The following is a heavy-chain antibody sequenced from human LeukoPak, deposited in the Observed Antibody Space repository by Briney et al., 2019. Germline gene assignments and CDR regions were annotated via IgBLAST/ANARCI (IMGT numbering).Heavy chain of an antibody. J-gene: IGHJ4*02. CDR3: ARSLDYYDSSGYSECDY. CDR1: GGSISRGGYY. V-gene: IGHV4-31*03. D-gene: IGHD3-22*01. Sequence: TLSLTCSVSGGSISRGGYYWSWVPQQPGKGLEWIEYIYYSGSTYYKPSLKSRVTISVDTSKNQFSLKLSSVTAADTAVYYCARSLDYYDSSGYSECDYWGQGTLVTVSS. CDR2: IYYSGST.